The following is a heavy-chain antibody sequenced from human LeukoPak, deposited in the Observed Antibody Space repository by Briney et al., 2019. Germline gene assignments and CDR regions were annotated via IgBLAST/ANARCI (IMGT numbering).Heavy chain of an antibody. CDR2: IIPIFGTA. V-gene: IGHV1-69*13. CDR1: GGTLSSYA. J-gene: IGHJ6*02. D-gene: IGHD1-26*01. CDR3: AREGSFVSGYYYYGMDV. Sequence: ASVKVSCKASGGTLSSYAISWVRQAPGQGLEWMGGIIPIFGTANYAQKFQGRVTITADESTSTAYMELSSLRSEDTAVYYCAREGSFVSGYYYYGMDVWGQGTTVTVSS.